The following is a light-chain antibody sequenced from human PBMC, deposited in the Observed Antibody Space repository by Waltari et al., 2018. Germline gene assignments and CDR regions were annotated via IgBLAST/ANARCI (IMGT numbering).Light chain of an antibody. CDR2: RNS. CDR3: QVWVSSIAF. Sequence: SYELTQPVSVSVPLGQTATITCGGNMIGTKNVHWFQQKPGQAPVLVIHRNSNRPSGSPGRFSASNSGNTAPRTITRDQADDEADFYCQVWVSSIAFFGGGTKLTVL. CDR1: MIGTKN. J-gene: IGLJ2*01. V-gene: IGLV3-9*01.